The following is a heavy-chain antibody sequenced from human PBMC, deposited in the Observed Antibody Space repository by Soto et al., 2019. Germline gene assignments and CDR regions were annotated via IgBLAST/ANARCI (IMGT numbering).Heavy chain of an antibody. CDR3: ARGGLQGSGNHYNDN. D-gene: IGHD3-10*01. J-gene: IGHJ4*02. CDR1: GFTFNSYW. Sequence: EVQLVESGGGLVQPGGSLRLSCAASGFTFNSYWMHWVRQAPGKGLVWVSRINPDGRSTNYADSVKGRFTISRDNAQNTLVLTMNQLRGEDKAFYHCARGGLQGSGNHYNDNWGQGTLVTVSS. CDR2: INPDGRST. V-gene: IGHV3-74*01.